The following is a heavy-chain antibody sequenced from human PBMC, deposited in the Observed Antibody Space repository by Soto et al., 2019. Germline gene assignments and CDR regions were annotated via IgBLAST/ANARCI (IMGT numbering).Heavy chain of an antibody. D-gene: IGHD6-19*01. Sequence: QVQLVQSGAEVKRPGASLKVSCKASGYTFTSYGINWVRQAPGQGLEWMGWISPYTGNTNYAQEFQGRVTMTADTFTSTAYMELRRLRSDDTAVYYCAREKGKAVTGTYYYYGMDVWGQGTTVTVSS. J-gene: IGHJ6*02. CDR3: AREKGKAVTGTYYYYGMDV. CDR1: GYTFTSYG. V-gene: IGHV1-18*04. CDR2: ISPYTGNT.